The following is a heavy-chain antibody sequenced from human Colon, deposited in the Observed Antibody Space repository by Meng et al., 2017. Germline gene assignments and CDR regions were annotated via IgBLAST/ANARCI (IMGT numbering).Heavy chain of an antibody. Sequence: GGSLRLSCAASGFSFSSYEMNWVRQAPGKGLEWVSYISNTGTSVAYADSIKGRFTISRDNAKNSLFLQMNSLRAEDTAIYYCARDSGLCSDYMCHRFDYWSQGTVVTVSS. CDR1: GFSFSSYE. J-gene: IGHJ4*02. CDR3: ARDSGLCSDYMCHRFDY. D-gene: IGHD3-22*01. V-gene: IGHV3-48*03. CDR2: ISNTGTSV.